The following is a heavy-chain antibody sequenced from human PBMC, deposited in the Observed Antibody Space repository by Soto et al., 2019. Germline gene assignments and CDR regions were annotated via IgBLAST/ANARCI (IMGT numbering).Heavy chain of an antibody. D-gene: IGHD1-1*01. CDR3: ARDLPRNDAFDI. CDR2: IIPILGIA. J-gene: IGHJ3*02. V-gene: IGHV1-69*08. Sequence: QVQLVQSGAEVKKPGSSVKVSCKASGGTFSSYTISWVRQAPGQGLEWMGRIIPILGIANYAQKVQGRVTITADKATSTSYMELSSLRSEDTAVYYCARDLPRNDAFDIWGQGTMVTVSS. CDR1: GGTFSSYT.